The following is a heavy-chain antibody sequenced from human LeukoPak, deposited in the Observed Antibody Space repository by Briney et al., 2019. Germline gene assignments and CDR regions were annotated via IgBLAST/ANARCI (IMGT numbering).Heavy chain of an antibody. CDR3: AREGIAAAGYYYYYYMDV. CDR2: INHSGST. Sequence: PSETLSLTCAVYGGSFSGYYWSWIRQPPGKGLEWIGEINHSGSTNYNPSLKSRVTISVDTSKNQFSLKLSSVTAADTAVYYCAREGIAAAGYYYYYYMDVWGKGTTVTVSS. V-gene: IGHV4-34*01. J-gene: IGHJ6*03. D-gene: IGHD6-13*01. CDR1: GGSFSGYY.